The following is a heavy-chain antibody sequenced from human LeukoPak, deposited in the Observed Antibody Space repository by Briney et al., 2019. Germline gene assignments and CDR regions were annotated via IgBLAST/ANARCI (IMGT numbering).Heavy chain of an antibody. D-gene: IGHD6-19*01. CDR3: ARDDCPRIAVAGSCRGPYYYYYYGMDV. CDR1: GFTFSSYS. CDR2: ISSSSSYI. Sequence: GGSLRLSCAASGFTFSSYSMNWVRQAPGKGLEWVSSISSSSSYIYYADSVEGRFTISRDNAKNSLYLQMNSLRAEDTAVYYCARDDCPRIAVAGSCRGPYYYYYYGMDVWGQGTTVTVSS. J-gene: IGHJ6*02. V-gene: IGHV3-21*01.